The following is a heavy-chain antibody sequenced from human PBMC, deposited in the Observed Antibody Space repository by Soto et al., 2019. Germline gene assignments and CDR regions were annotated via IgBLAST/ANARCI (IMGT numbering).Heavy chain of an antibody. CDR3: ARDLGGWPDY. CDR2: INAGNGNT. V-gene: IGHV1-3*01. CDR1: GYTFTSYA. Sequence: QVQLVQSGAEVKKPGDSVKVSCKASGYTFTSYAMHWVRQAPGQRLEWMGWINAGNGNTKYSQKFQGSVTITSDTSASTAYMELSSLRSEDTAVYYCARDLGGWPDYWGQGTLVTVSS. J-gene: IGHJ4*02. D-gene: IGHD2-15*01.